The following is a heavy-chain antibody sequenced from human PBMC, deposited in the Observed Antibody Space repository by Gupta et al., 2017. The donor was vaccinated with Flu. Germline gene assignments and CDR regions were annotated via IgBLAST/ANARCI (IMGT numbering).Heavy chain of an antibody. D-gene: IGHD4-17*01. Sequence: EVQLVESGGGLVQPGGSLRLSCGASGFTLCDYWMSWVRQAPGKGPELVANINRDGSVINYMDFVRGRFTISRDNAKNAVYFQMNSLRVDDTAVYYCARDVGSGDYDSWGQGTLVTVSS. CDR1: GFTLCDYW. J-gene: IGHJ5*01. CDR3: ARDVGSGDYDS. V-gene: IGHV3-7*01. CDR2: INRDGSVI.